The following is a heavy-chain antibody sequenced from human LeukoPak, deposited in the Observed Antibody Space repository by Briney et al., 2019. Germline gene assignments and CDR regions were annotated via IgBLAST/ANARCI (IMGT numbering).Heavy chain of an antibody. Sequence: GGSLGLSCAASGFTFSSYAMHWVRQAPGKGLEYVSAISSNGGSTYYANSVKGRFTISRDNSKNTLYLQMGSLRAEDMAVYYCARALVPAATYFDYWGQGTLVTVSS. D-gene: IGHD2-2*01. CDR3: ARALVPAATYFDY. CDR1: GFTFSSYA. J-gene: IGHJ4*02. V-gene: IGHV3-64*01. CDR2: ISSNGGST.